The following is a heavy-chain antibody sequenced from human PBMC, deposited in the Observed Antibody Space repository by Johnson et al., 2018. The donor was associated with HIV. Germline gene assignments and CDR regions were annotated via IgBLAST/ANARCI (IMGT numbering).Heavy chain of an antibody. D-gene: IGHD3-22*01. Sequence: VQLVESGGGLVQPGRSLRLSCAASGFTFDDYAMHWVRQAPGKGLEWVSGISWNSGSVDYADSVKGRFTISRDNTKNSLYLQMNSLRTEDTAFYYCAKDTRYYDSSGYSTSDAFDIWGQGTMVTVSS. V-gene: IGHV3-9*01. CDR1: GFTFDDYA. J-gene: IGHJ3*02. CDR2: ISWNSGSV. CDR3: AKDTRYYDSSGYSTSDAFDI.